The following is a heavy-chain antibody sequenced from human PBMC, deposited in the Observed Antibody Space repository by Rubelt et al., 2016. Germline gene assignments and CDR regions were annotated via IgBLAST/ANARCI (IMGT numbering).Heavy chain of an antibody. V-gene: IGHV3-48*03. CDR1: GFTFSSYE. J-gene: IGHJ4*02. Sequence: EVQLVESGGGLVQPGGSLRLSCAASGFTFSSYEMNWVRQAPGKGLEWVSYISSSGSTIYYAEVGKGRFTISRENAKNSLYLQMNSLRAEDTAVYYCARVQWLQNDFDYWGQGTLVTVSS. CDR2: ISSSGSTI. D-gene: IGHD6-19*01. CDR3: ARVQWLQNDFDY.